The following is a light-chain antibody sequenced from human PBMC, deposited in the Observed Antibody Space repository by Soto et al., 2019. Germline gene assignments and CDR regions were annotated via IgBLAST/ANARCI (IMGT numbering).Light chain of an antibody. CDR1: QSVRSSF. CDR3: QQYGSSGT. Sequence: EIVLTQSPGTRSLSPGERATLSYRASQSVRSSFLTWYQQKPGQAPXLLIYDASNRATGIPARFSGSGSGTDFTLTISRMEPEDFAVDYCQQYGSSGTFGQGTKVDIK. J-gene: IGKJ1*01. CDR2: DAS. V-gene: IGKV3-20*01.